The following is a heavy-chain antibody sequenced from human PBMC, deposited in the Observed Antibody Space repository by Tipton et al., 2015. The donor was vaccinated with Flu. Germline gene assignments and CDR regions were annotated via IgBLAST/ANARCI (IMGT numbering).Heavy chain of an antibody. CDR3: ARAVGGWPHTSAAFDI. CDR2: ILGNGNT. CDR1: GASLSGGGYY. D-gene: IGHD5-24*01. V-gene: IGHV4-31*03. Sequence: TLSLTCTVSGASLSGGGYYWSWVRQYPGKGLEWIGHILGNGNTFYKPSLKSRFTLSLDTSKTQFSLNVTSVTAADTAVYYCARAVGGWPHTSAAFDIWGQGTMVTVSS. J-gene: IGHJ3*02.